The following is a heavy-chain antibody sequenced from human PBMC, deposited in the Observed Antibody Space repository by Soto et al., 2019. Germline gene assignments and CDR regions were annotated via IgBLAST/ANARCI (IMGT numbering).Heavy chain of an antibody. CDR2: IKSKSVGGTT. CDR1: GFSFSNVW. D-gene: IGHD2-15*01. J-gene: IGHJ5*01. CDR3: TTYSPPTFWDGGTSYSVQTKIHDS. V-gene: IGHV3-15*01. Sequence: EVQLAESGGGLVKPGGSLTLSGAASGFSFSNVWMSWVRQAPGKGLEWVGHIKSKSVGGTTDYTAPVKGRFNISRDDSIVIPYRQMNSLNTDETAVYYCTTYSPPTFWDGGTSYSVQTKIHDSWGHGRVVTVS.